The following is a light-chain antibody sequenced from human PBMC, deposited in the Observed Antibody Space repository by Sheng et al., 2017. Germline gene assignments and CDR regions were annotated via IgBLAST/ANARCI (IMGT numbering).Light chain of an antibody. CDR3: QQSYNTPPT. J-gene: IGKJ3*01. CDR1: QSISSD. V-gene: IGKV1-39*01. Sequence: DIQMTQSPSSLSASVGDRVTITCRSSQSISSDLNWYQQKPGKAPKLLIYSASSLQSGVPSRFSGSGSGTDFTLTISSLQPEDFATYFCQQSYNTPPTFGLGPNWISN. CDR2: SAS.